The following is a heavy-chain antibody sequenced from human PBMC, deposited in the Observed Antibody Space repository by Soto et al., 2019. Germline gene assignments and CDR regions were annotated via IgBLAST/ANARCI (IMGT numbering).Heavy chain of an antibody. V-gene: IGHV1-24*01. D-gene: IGHD6-13*01. J-gene: IGHJ4*02. Sequence: ASVKVSCKVSGYTLAELSMHWVRQAPGKGLEWMGGFDPEDGETIYARKFQGRVTMTEDTSTDTAYMELSSLRSEDTAVYYCATGIWVAAAGPPHRTKGDYWGQGNLVTVSS. CDR3: ATGIWVAAAGPPHRTKGDY. CDR1: GYTLAELS. CDR2: FDPEDGET.